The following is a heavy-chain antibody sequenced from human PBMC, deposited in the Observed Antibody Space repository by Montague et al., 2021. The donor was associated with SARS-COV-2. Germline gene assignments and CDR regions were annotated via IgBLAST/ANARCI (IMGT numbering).Heavy chain of an antibody. J-gene: IGHJ6*02. CDR3: ARDTRIAMLVVVTRYGLDV. Sequence: SETLSLTCTVSGGSISSSSYYWGWIRQPPGKGLEWIGSIYYTGXTXYXXXXKXRVTISVDTSKNQFSLKLSSVTAADTAVYYCARDTRIAMLVVVTRYGLDVWGQGTTVTVYS. CDR1: GGSISSSSYY. CDR2: IYYTGXT. V-gene: IGHV4-39*07. D-gene: IGHD3-22*01.